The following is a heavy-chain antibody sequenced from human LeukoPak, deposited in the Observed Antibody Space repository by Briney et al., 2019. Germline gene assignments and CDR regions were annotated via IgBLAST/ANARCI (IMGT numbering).Heavy chain of an antibody. V-gene: IGHV3-64*01. CDR2: ISSNGSST. CDR3: ARGIAAAGAGDY. J-gene: IGHJ4*02. D-gene: IGHD6-13*01. Sequence: PGGSLRLSCAASGFTFSSYAMHWVRQAPGKGLEYVSAISSNGSSTYYANSVKGRFTISRDNSKNTLYLQMGSLRAEDMAVYYCARGIAAAGAGDYWGQGTLVTVSS. CDR1: GFTFSSYA.